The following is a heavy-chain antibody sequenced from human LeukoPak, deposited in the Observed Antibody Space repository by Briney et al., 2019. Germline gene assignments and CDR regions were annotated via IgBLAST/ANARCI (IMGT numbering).Heavy chain of an antibody. CDR3: ARLYSSSWYFDY. CDR2: IYYSGST. V-gene: IGHV4-39*01. D-gene: IGHD6-13*01. CDR1: GGSISSSSYY. Sequence: SETLSLTCTVSGGSISSSSYYWGWIRQPPGKGLECIGSIYYSGSTYYNPSLKSRVTISVDTSKNQFSLKLSSVTAADTAVYYCARLYSSSWYFDYWGQGTLVTVSS. J-gene: IGHJ4*02.